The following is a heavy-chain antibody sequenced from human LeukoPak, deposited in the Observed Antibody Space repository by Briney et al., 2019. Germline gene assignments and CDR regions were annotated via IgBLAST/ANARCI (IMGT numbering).Heavy chain of an antibody. J-gene: IGHJ6*03. CDR3: ARRLVVPAAKYYYYYYYMDV. V-gene: IGHV4-4*09. CDR2: IYTSGST. Sequence: SETLSLTRTVSGGSISSYYWSWIRQPPGKGLEWIGYIYTSGSTNYNPSLKSRVTISVDTSKNQFSLKLSSVTAADTAVYYCARRLVVPAAKYYYYYYYMDVWGKGTTVTVSS. CDR1: GGSISSYY. D-gene: IGHD2-2*01.